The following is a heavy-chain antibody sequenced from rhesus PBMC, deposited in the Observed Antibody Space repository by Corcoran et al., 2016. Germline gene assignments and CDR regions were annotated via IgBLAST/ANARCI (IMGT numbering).Heavy chain of an antibody. CDR2: IDGNSGRT. Sequence: QVQLQESGPGLVKPSETLSLTCTVSGASISSNWWTWTRRPPGKGLEWIGDIDGNSGRTNYNPSLKSRVTISKDASKNHFSLKLSSVTAADTAVYYCAREKDDYWGQGVLVTVSS. V-gene: IGHV4-80*01. CDR1: GASISSNW. CDR3: AREKDDY. J-gene: IGHJ4*01.